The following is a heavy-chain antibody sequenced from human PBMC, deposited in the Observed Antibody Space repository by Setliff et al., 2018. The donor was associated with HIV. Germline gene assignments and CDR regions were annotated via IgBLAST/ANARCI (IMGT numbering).Heavy chain of an antibody. D-gene: IGHD2-2*01. J-gene: IGHJ5*02. CDR1: GFSISSDYY. Sequence: PSETLSLTCSVSGFSISSDYYWNWVRQPPGQGLEWIGSIYHSGKTYSNPSLKSRVTVSVDTSMNQFSLNLNSVTATDTAIYYCVKGQGFCSMTSCALAWFGPWGQGTLVTVSS. CDR2: IYHSGKT. CDR3: VKGQGFCSMTSCALAWFGP. V-gene: IGHV4-38-2*02.